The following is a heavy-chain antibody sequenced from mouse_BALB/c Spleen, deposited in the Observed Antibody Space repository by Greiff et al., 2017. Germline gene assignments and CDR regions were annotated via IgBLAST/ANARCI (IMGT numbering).Heavy chain of an antibody. V-gene: IGHV2-6-4*01. Sequence: VHLVESGPGLVAPSQSLSITCTVSGFSLSRYSVHWVRQPPGKGLEWLGMIWGGGSTDYNSALKSRLSISKDNSKSQVFLKMNSLQTDDTAMYYCARGPHYYGSKGFAYWGQGTLVTVSA. CDR3: ARGPHYYGSKGFAY. D-gene: IGHD1-1*01. CDR1: GFSLSRYS. J-gene: IGHJ3*01. CDR2: IWGGGST.